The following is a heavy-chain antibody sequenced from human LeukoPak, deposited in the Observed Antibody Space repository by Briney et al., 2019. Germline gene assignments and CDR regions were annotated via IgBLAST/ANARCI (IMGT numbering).Heavy chain of an antibody. J-gene: IGHJ4*02. V-gene: IGHV3-30*02. CDR2: IRYDATST. Sequence: PGGSLRLSCAASGFTFSHYGMHWVRQPPGKGLEWLTFIRYDATSTYYVDSVKGRFTVSRDNSKNTLYLQMNSLRAEDTALYYCATSTLTHGDYVTYYWGQGTLVSVSS. CDR1: GFTFSHYG. CDR3: ATSTLTHGDYVTYY. D-gene: IGHD4-17*01.